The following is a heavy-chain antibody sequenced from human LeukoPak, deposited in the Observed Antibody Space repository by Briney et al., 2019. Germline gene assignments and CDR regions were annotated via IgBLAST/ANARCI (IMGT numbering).Heavy chain of an antibody. V-gene: IGHV1-46*01. CDR1: GYTFTSYY. J-gene: IGHJ5*02. D-gene: IGHD6-19*01. CDR3: ARDRQIAVAGTGWFDP. CDR2: INPSGGST. Sequence: GASVKVPCKASGYTFTSYYMHWVRQAPGQGLEWMGIINPSGGSTSYAQKFQGRVTMTRDTSTSTVYMELSSLRSEDTAVYYCARDRQIAVAGTGWFDPWGQGTLVTVSS.